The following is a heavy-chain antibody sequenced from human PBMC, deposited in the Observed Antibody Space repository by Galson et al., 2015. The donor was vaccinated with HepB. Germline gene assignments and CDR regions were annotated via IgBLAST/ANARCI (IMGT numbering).Heavy chain of an antibody. CDR2: LNYGGGT. J-gene: IGHJ4*02. Sequence: VSGASINSGSYFWVWIRQPPGKGLEWIGNLNYGGGTHYNPSLKSRITISVDTSKKHFSLNPSSVTAADTAVYYCASVEGVGAFIWADYWGQRTLVTVSS. CDR1: GASINSGSYF. V-gene: IGHV4-39*02. D-gene: IGHD1-26*01. CDR3: ASVEGVGAFIWADY.